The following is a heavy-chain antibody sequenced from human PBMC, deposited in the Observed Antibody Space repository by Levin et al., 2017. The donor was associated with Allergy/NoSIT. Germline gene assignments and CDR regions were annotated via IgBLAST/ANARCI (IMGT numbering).Heavy chain of an antibody. V-gene: IGHV3-30*18. Sequence: LSLTCATSGFSFSNSGMHWVRQAPGKGLEWMTVTTYDGRNKYYADSVRGRFTISRDNSKGTLYLEMNSLRVDDTAVYYCAKGAGVPYYYYAMDVWGQGTTVTVSS. CDR2: TTYDGRNK. J-gene: IGHJ6*02. D-gene: IGHD3-10*01. CDR3: AKGAGVPYYYYAMDV. CDR1: GFSFSNSG.